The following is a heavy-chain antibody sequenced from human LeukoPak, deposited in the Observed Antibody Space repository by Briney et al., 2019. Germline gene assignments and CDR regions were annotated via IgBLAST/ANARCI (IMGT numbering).Heavy chain of an antibody. J-gene: IGHJ6*02. D-gene: IGHD3-22*01. Sequence: PSETLSLTCTVSGGSISSYYWSWIRQPPGKGLEWIGYIYYSGSTNYNPSLKSRVTISVDTSKNQFSLKLSSVTAADTAVYYCASSRHYDSSGYSYYYYGMDVWGQGTTVTVSS. V-gene: IGHV4-59*08. CDR3: ASSRHYDSSGYSYYYYGMDV. CDR2: IYYSGST. CDR1: GGSISSYY.